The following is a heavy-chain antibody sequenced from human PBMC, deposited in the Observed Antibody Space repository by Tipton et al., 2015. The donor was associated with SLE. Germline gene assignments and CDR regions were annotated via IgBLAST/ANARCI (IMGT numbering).Heavy chain of an antibody. J-gene: IGHJ4*02. Sequence: LRLSCAVSGYSISSGYYWGWIRQPPGKGLEWIGSIYHSGNTYYNPSLKSRVSIVVDTSKNQFSLKLSSVTAADTAVYYCASITIFGVVRFGGQGTLVTVSS. CDR2: IYHSGNT. V-gene: IGHV4-38-2*01. D-gene: IGHD3-3*01. CDR3: ASITIFGVVRF. CDR1: GYSISSGYY.